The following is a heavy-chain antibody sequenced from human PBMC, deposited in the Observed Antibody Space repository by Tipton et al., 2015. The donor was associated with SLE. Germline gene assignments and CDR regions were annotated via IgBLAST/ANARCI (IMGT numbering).Heavy chain of an antibody. CDR3: ARGGYSYGYGAFDI. J-gene: IGHJ3*02. Sequence: QLVQSGAEVKKPGSSVKASCKASGGTFSSYTISWVRQAPGQGLEWMGRIIPILGIANYAQKFQGRVTITADKSTSTAYMELSSLRSEDTAVYYCARGGYSYGYGAFDIWGQGTMVTVSS. CDR2: IIPILGIA. V-gene: IGHV1-69*09. CDR1: GGTFSSYT. D-gene: IGHD5-18*01.